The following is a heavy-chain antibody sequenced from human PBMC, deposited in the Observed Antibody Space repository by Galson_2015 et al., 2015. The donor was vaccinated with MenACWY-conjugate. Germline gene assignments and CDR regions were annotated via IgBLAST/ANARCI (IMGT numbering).Heavy chain of an antibody. Sequence: SLRLSCAVSGFTFSTYAMSWVRQAPGKGLEWVSSISDRVGTTYYADSVKGRFTISRDKSKNTLYLQMNSLRAEDTAVYYCAKNDMVDVGAATGVRAFDTWGQGAMLTVSS. CDR1: GFTFSTYA. CDR2: ISDRVGTT. J-gene: IGHJ3*02. CDR3: AKNDMVDVGAATGVRAFDT. D-gene: IGHD5-12*01. V-gene: IGHV3-23*01.